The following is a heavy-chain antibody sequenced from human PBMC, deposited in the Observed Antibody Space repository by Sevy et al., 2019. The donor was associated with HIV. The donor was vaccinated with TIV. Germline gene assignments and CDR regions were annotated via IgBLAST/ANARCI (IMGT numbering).Heavy chain of an antibody. J-gene: IGHJ6*02. Sequence: GGSLRLSCAASGFTFSNYNMNWVRQAPGKGLEWVSSISSSSNYISYADSMKGRFTISRDNAKNSLYLPMNSLRAEDTAVYYCARVVAYCSGGSCFPGYYYGMDVWGQGTTVTVSS. CDR3: ARVVAYCSGGSCFPGYYYGMDV. CDR1: GFTFSNYN. CDR2: ISSSSNYI. V-gene: IGHV3-21*01. D-gene: IGHD2-15*01.